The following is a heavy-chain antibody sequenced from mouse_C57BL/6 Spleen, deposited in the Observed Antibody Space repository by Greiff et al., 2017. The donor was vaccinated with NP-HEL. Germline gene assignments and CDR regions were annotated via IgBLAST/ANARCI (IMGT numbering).Heavy chain of an antibody. CDR2: ISDGGSYT. CDR3: ARGTTVVGRAMDY. J-gene: IGHJ4*01. D-gene: IGHD1-1*01. V-gene: IGHV5-4*01. Sequence: EVQVVESGGGLVKPGGSLKLSCAASGFTFSSYAMSWVRQTPEKRLEWVATISDGGSYTYYPDNVKGRFTISRDNAKNNLYLQMSHLKSEDTAMYYCARGTTVVGRAMDYWGQGTSVTVSS. CDR1: GFTFSSYA.